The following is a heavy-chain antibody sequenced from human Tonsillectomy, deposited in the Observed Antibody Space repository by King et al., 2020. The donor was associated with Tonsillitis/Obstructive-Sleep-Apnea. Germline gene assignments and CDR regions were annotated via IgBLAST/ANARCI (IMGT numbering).Heavy chain of an antibody. V-gene: IGHV2-5*02. J-gene: IGHJ6*03. Sequence: ITLKESGPTLVKPTQTLTLTCTFSGFSLSTSGVGVGWIRQPPGKALEWLALIYWDDDKRYSPSMKSRLTITKDTSKNQVYITMTNMDPGDTATYYCAPQDIVVVPAATKNEYYYYYMDVCGKGTTVTVSS. D-gene: IGHD2-2*01. CDR3: APQDIVVVPAATKNEYYYYYMDV. CDR2: IYWDDDK. CDR1: GFSLSTSGVG.